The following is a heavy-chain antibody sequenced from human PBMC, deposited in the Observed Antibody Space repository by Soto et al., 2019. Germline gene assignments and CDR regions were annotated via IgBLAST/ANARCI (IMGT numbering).Heavy chain of an antibody. CDR3: ARQIYDSDTGPNFQYYFDS. CDR1: GYSFAVYW. J-gene: IGHJ4*02. D-gene: IGHD3-22*01. CDR2: IDPSDSQT. Sequence: GESVKISGKGSGYSFAVYWITWVRQRPWKGLEWMGRIDPSDSQTYYSPSFRGHVTISVTKSITTVFLQWSSLRASDTAMYYCARQIYDSDTGPNFQYYFDSWGQGTPVTVSS. V-gene: IGHV5-10-1*01.